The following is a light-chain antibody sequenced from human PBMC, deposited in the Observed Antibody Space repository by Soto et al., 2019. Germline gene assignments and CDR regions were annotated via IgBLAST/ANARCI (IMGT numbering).Light chain of an antibody. J-gene: IGKJ2*01. CDR2: WAS. V-gene: IGKV4-1*01. Sequence: DIVMTQSPDSLAVSLGERATIHCRSSQSVLYRLNGRNYLAWYQQKPGQRPEVLFYWASTRESGVPDRFSGGGSGTDFTLTISSLQPEDVALFFCQQYLTTPFTFGQGTRLEIK. CDR3: QQYLTTPFT. CDR1: QSVLYRLNGRNY.